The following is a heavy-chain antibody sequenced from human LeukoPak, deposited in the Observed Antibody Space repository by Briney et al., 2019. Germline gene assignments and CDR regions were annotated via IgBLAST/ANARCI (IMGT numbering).Heavy chain of an antibody. Sequence: SPSETLSLTCTVSGGSISNYYWSWIRQPAGKGLKWIGRIYTSGSTNYSPSLKSRVTMSVDTSKNQFSLKLTSVTAADTAVYYCARGGWFGGIPHRTDYWGQGTLVTVSS. CDR2: IYTSGST. J-gene: IGHJ4*02. CDR1: GGSISNYY. V-gene: IGHV4-4*07. CDR3: ARGGWFGGIPHRTDY. D-gene: IGHD3-10*01.